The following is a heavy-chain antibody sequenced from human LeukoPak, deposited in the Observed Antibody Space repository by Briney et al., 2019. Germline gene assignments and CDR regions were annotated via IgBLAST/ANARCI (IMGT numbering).Heavy chain of an antibody. Sequence: GGSLRLSCAASGFTFNSYWMHWVRQAPGKGLVRVSRIKSDGSTTDYVDSVKGRFTISRDNAKNTLYLQMNSLRDEDTAVYYCARGTWGLFDYWGQGILVTVSS. J-gene: IGHJ4*02. CDR2: IKSDGSTT. CDR1: GFTFNSYW. V-gene: IGHV3-74*01. D-gene: IGHD7-27*01. CDR3: ARGTWGLFDY.